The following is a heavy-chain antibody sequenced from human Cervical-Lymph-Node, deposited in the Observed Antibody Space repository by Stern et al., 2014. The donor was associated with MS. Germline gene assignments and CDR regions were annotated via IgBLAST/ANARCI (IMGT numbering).Heavy chain of an antibody. Sequence: EVQLVESGGGLVKPGGSLRLSCAASGFTFSSYSMNWVRQAPGKGLEWVSSISSSSSYIYYADSVEGRFTISRDNAKNSLYVQMNSLRAEDTAVYYCAREDAHPHFDYWGQGTLVTVSS. CDR1: GFTFSSYS. D-gene: IGHD2-2*01. CDR2: ISSSSSYI. CDR3: AREDAHPHFDY. J-gene: IGHJ4*02. V-gene: IGHV3-21*02.